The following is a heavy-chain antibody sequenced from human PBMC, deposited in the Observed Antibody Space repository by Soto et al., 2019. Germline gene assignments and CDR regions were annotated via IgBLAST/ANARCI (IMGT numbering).Heavy chain of an antibody. CDR2: INPNSGGT. Sequence: ASVKVSCKASGYTFTGYYMHWVRQAPGQGLEWMGWINPNSGGTNYAQKFQGWVTMTRDTSISTAYMELSRLRSDDTAVYYCARGLGYCTNGVCYLGYYYYGMDVWGQGTTVTV. CDR1: GYTFTGYY. CDR3: ARGLGYCTNGVCYLGYYYYGMDV. D-gene: IGHD2-8*01. V-gene: IGHV1-2*04. J-gene: IGHJ6*02.